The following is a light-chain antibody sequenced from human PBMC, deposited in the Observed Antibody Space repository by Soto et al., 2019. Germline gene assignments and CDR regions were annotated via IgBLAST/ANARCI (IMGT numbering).Light chain of an antibody. CDR1: QSVSSY. Sequence: EIVLTQSPGTLSLSPGDRATLSCRASQSVSSYLAWYQQKPGLAPRLLIYDASSRATGISDRFSGSGSGTDFTLTISRLEPEDFAVYYCQQYGSSPSFGGGTKVDIK. CDR3: QQYGSSPS. J-gene: IGKJ4*01. CDR2: DAS. V-gene: IGKV3D-20*01.